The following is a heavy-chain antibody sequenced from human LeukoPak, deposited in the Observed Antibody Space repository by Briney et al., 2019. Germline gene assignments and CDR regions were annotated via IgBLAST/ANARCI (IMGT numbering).Heavy chain of an antibody. D-gene: IGHD2-15*01. V-gene: IGHV4-31*03. CDR3: ARVGDIERWFDP. J-gene: IGHJ5*02. CDR1: GGSISSGGYY. CDR2: IYYSGST. Sequence: SETLSPTCTVSGGSISSGGYYWSWIRQHPGKGLEWIGYIYYSGSTYYNPSLKSRVTISVDTSKNQFSLKLSSVTAADTAVYYCARVGDIERWFDPWGQGTLVTVSS.